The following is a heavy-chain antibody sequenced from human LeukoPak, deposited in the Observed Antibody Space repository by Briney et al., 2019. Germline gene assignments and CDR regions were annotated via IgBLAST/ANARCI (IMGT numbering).Heavy chain of an antibody. CDR3: ARQVGRGTQIYYIDV. D-gene: IGHD1-26*01. CDR2: IYYPGTT. J-gene: IGHJ6*03. Sequence: PSQTLTLTCAVSGGSVTNDGDSWSWIRQPPGKGLEWIGYIYYPGTTYYNPSLRSRITISLDTSKNQFSLKLSSVTAADTALYYCARQVGRGTQIYYIDVWGKGTTVTVSS. V-gene: IGHV4-30-4*07. CDR1: GGSVTNDGDS.